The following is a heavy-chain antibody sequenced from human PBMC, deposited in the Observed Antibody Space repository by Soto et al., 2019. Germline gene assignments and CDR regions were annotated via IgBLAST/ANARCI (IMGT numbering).Heavy chain of an antibody. CDR3: ARGPPWTIVVGPAAMDFDY. CDR2: INHSGST. V-gene: IGHV4-34*01. Sequence: SETLSLTCAVYGGSFSGYYWSWIRQPPGKGLEWIGEINHSGSTNYNPSLKSRVTISVDTSKNQFSLKLSSVTAADTAVYYCARGPPWTIVVGPAAMDFDYWGQGTLVTVSS. CDR1: GGSFSGYY. J-gene: IGHJ4*02. D-gene: IGHD2-2*01.